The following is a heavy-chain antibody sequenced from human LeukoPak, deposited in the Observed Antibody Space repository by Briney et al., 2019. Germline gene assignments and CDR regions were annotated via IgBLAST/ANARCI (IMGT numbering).Heavy chain of an antibody. CDR2: MNPNSGNT. CDR3: ARGRGGLYSGYDSVDF. Sequence: ASVKVSCKASGYTFTNYDINWVRQATGQGLEWMGWMNPNSGNTGYAQKFQGRVTMTRNTSISTAYMELSSLRSEDTAVYYCARGRGGLYSGYDSVDFWGQGTLVTVSS. CDR1: GYTFTNYD. J-gene: IGHJ4*02. V-gene: IGHV1-8*01. D-gene: IGHD5-12*01.